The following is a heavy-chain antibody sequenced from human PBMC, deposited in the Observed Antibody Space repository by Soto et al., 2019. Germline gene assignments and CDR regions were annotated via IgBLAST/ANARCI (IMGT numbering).Heavy chain of an antibody. V-gene: IGHV3-9*01. CDR3: ATDAITMVRGVISYSGIDE. CDR2: ISWNSGSI. J-gene: IGHJ6*01. CDR1: GFTFDDYA. Sequence: EVQLVESGGGLVQPGRSLRLSCAASGFTFDDYAMHWVRQAPGKGLEWVSGISWNSGSIGYADSVKGRFTISRDNAKNSLYLQMNSLRAEGKALYYCATDAITMVRGVISYSGIDEWRQGTTVTVSS. D-gene: IGHD3-10*01.